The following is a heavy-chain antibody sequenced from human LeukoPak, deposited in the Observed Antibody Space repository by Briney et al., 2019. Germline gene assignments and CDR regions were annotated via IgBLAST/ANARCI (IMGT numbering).Heavy chain of an antibody. CDR1: GGSPTGDT. J-gene: IGHJ4*02. CDR3: ATGHSGDWFDY. V-gene: IGHV4-59*01. Sequence: PSETLSLTRTVPGGSPTGDTWSLVWQPPGKGLEWIGYISYSATTNYNPSLKSRVSFSIDTSKNQFSLKLTSVSAADSAVYFCATGHSGDWFDYWGQGTLVSVSS. CDR2: ISYSATT. D-gene: IGHD2-21*02.